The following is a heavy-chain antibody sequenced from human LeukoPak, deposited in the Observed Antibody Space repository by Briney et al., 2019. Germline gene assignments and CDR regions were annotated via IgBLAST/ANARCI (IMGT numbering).Heavy chain of an antibody. V-gene: IGHV1-46*01. D-gene: IGHD6-19*01. Sequence: ASVKVSCKASGYTFTSYDINWVRQATGQGLEWMGIINPSGGSTSYAQKFQGRVTMTRDMSTSTVYMELSSLRSEDTAVYYCARSSGWFFFLCDYWGQGTLVTVSS. CDR1: GYTFTSYD. CDR3: ARSSGWFFFLCDY. J-gene: IGHJ4*02. CDR2: INPSGGST.